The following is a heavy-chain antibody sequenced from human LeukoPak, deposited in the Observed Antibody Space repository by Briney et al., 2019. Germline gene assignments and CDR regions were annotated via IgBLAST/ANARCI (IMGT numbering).Heavy chain of an antibody. CDR3: AKLSIYYYGSGSSTIDY. Sequence: GGSLRLSCAASGFTFSSYGMSWVRQAPGKGLEWVSAISGSGGSTYYADSVKGRFTISRDNSKNTLYLRMNSLRAEDTAVYYCAKLSIYYYGSGSSTIDYWGQGTLVTVSS. D-gene: IGHD3-10*01. J-gene: IGHJ4*02. CDR1: GFTFSSYG. V-gene: IGHV3-23*01. CDR2: ISGSGGST.